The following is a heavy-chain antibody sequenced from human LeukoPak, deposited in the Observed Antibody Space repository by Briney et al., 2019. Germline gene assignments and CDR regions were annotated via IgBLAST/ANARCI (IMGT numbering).Heavy chain of an antibody. J-gene: IGHJ6*03. CDR1: GFTFSSYT. V-gene: IGHV3-30*04. CDR3: AREGHYDILTGYSPVEYYYYYMDV. Sequence: GGSLRLSCAASGFTFSSYTIHWVRQAPGKGLEWVAVMSPDGNDKHYVASVKGRFTISRDNSKTTVYLQMNSLRPDDTALYYCAREGHYDILTGYSPVEYYYYYMDVWGKGTTVTVSS. D-gene: IGHD3-9*01. CDR2: MSPDGNDK.